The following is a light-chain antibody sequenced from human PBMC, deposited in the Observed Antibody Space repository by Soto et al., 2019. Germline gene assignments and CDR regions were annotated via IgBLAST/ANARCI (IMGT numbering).Light chain of an antibody. CDR3: QQYGSLIT. V-gene: IGKV3-20*01. J-gene: IGKJ4*01. CDR1: QSVSSSY. CDR2: GAS. Sequence: EIVLTQSPGTLSLSPGERATLSCRASQSVSSSYLAWHQRNPGQAPRLLIHGASTRAAGISDRFSGSGSGTDFTLTISRLEPEDFAVYYCQQYGSLITFGGGTKVDIK.